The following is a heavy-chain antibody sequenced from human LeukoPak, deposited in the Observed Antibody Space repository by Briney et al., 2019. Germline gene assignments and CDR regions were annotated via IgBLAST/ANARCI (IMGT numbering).Heavy chain of an antibody. CDR3: ARVSTNDAFDI. CDR1: GFTFSSSW. V-gene: IGHV3-74*01. CDR2: INTDGSST. Sequence: GGSLRLSCAASGFTFSSSWMHWVRQAPGKGLVWVSRINTDGSSTSYADSVKGRFTISRDNAKNTLYLQMNSLRAEDTAVYYCARVSTNDAFDIWGQGTMVTVSS. J-gene: IGHJ3*02. D-gene: IGHD6-13*01.